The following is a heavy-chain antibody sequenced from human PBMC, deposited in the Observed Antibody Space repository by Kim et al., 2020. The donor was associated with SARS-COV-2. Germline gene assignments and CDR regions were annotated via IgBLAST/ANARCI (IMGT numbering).Heavy chain of an antibody. V-gene: IGHV1-2*02. D-gene: IGHD3-22*01. CDR2: INPNSGGT. CDR1: GYTFTGYY. Sequence: ASVKVSCKASGYTFTGYYMHWVRQAPGQGLEGMGWINPNSGGTNYAQKFQGRVTMTRETSISTAYMELSRLRSDDTAVYYCARDFPYYYDSSGYPYPYFDYWGQGTLVTVSS. J-gene: IGHJ4*02. CDR3: ARDFPYYYDSSGYPYPYFDY.